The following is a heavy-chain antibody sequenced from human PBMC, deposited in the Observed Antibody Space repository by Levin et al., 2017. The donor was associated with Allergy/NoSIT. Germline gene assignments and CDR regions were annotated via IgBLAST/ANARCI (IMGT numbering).Heavy chain of an antibody. CDR2: IYYSGST. J-gene: IGHJ2*01. V-gene: IGHV4-59*01. CDR3: ARLRSEWYFDL. CDR1: GGSISSYY. Sequence: KASETLSLTCTVSGGSISSYYWSWIRQPPGKGLEWIGYIYYSGSTNYNPSLKSRVTISVDTSKNQFSLKLSSVTAADTAVYYCARLRSEWYFDLWGRGTLVTVSS.